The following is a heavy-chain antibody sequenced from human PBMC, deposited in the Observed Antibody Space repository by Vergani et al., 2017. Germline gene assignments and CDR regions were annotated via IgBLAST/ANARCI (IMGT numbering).Heavy chain of an antibody. CDR3: AGACTNGVCSYYFDY. J-gene: IGHJ4*02. V-gene: IGHV4-61*02. Sequence: QVQLQESGPGLVKPSQTLSLTCTVSGGSISSGRYYWSWIRQPAGKGLEWIGRIYTSGSTNYNPSLKSRVTMSVDTSKNQFSLKLSSVTAADTAVYYCAGACTNGVCSYYFDYWGQGTLVTVSS. D-gene: IGHD2-8*01. CDR2: IYTSGST. CDR1: GGSISSGRYY.